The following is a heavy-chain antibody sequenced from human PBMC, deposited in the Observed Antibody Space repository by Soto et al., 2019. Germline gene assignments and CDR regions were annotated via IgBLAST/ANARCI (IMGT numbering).Heavy chain of an antibody. CDR1: GFTFSNAW. Sequence: EVQLLESGGGLVKPGGSLRLSCAASGFTFSNAWMNWFRQAPGKGLEWVGRIKSKTDGGTTDYAAPVKGRFTISRDDSKNTLYLQMNSLKTEGTAVYYCTTTGYSSSWYVFDIWGQGTMVTVSS. V-gene: IGHV3-15*07. J-gene: IGHJ3*02. CDR3: TTTGYSSSWYVFDI. D-gene: IGHD6-13*01. CDR2: IKSKTDGGTT.